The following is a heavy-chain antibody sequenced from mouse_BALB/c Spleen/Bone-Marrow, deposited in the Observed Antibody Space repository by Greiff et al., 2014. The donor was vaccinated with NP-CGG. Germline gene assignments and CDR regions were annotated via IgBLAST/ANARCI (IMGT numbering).Heavy chain of an antibody. CDR2: ISYSGST. V-gene: IGHV3-2*02. Sequence: VQLQQSGPGLVKPSQSLSLTCTVTGYSITSDYAWNWLRQFPGNKLEWMGYISYSGSTSYNPSLKSRISITRDTSKNQFFLQLNSVTTEDTATYYCVRDYWYFDVWGAGTTVTVSS. J-gene: IGHJ1*01. CDR3: VRDYWYFDV. CDR1: GYSITSDYA.